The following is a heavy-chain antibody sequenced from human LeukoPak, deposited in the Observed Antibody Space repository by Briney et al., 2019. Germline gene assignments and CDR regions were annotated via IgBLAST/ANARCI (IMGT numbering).Heavy chain of an antibody. CDR3: ARGPLGWAVSNRDYYYYGMDV. Sequence: ASVKVSCKASGYTFTGYYMHWVRQAPGQGLEWMGWINPNSGGTNYAQKFQGRVTITRDTSASTAYMELSSLRSEDTAVYYCARGPLGWAVSNRDYYYYGMDVWGQGTTVTVSS. CDR1: GYTFTGYY. CDR2: INPNSGGT. V-gene: IGHV1-2*02. D-gene: IGHD4-23*01. J-gene: IGHJ6*02.